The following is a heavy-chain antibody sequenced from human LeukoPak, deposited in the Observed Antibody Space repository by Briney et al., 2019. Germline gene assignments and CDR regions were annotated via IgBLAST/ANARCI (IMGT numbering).Heavy chain of an antibody. J-gene: IGHJ6*03. CDR3: AKGLKTAVGPYMGYHYYMDV. Sequence: GGSLRLSCAASGFTFSKYAMSWVRQAPGKGLEWVSTVNDRGTGTYYADSVKGRFTISRDNSKSTLSLQMISLRAEDTALYYCAKGLKTAVGPYMGYHYYMDVWGKGTTVTVSS. D-gene: IGHD5-18*01. CDR1: GFTFSKYA. CDR2: VNDRGTGT. V-gene: IGHV3-23*01.